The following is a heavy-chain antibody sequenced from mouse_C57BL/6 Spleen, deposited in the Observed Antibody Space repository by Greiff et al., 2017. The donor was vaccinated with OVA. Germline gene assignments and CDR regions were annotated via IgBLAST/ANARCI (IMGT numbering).Heavy chain of an antibody. CDR2: INPSTGGT. Sequence: VQLKQSGPELVKPGASVKISCKASGYSFTGYYMNWVKQSPEKSLEWIGEINPSTGGTTYNQKFKAKATLTVDKSSSTAYMQLKSLTSEDSAVYYCANYYGSSYDYAMDYWGQGTSVTVSS. CDR1: GYSFTGYY. J-gene: IGHJ4*01. D-gene: IGHD1-1*01. V-gene: IGHV1-42*01. CDR3: ANYYGSSYDYAMDY.